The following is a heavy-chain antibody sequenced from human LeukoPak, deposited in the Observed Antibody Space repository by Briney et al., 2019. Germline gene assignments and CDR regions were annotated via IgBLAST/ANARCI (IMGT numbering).Heavy chain of an antibody. Sequence: SVKVSCKASGGTFSSYAISWVRQAPGQGLEWMGGIIPIFGTANYAQKFQGRVTITADESTSTAYMELSSLRSDDTAVYYCARDLDGGYIIFPDYWGQGTLVTVSS. CDR2: IIPIFGTA. CDR1: GGTFSSYA. D-gene: IGHD4-17*01. J-gene: IGHJ4*02. V-gene: IGHV1-69*13. CDR3: ARDLDGGYIIFPDY.